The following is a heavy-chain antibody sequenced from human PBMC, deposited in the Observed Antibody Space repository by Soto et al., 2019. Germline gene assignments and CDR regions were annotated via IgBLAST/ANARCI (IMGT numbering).Heavy chain of an antibody. CDR1: GGSINSGGYC. Sequence: QVQLQESGPGLVKPSQTLSLTCTVSGGSINSGGYCWSWIRQHPGKGLDWIGCISYGGSTSYNPSLKSRVTISVDMSKNQFSLKLTSVTAADTAVYYCSRGILVWGQGAMITVSS. CDR2: ISYGGST. V-gene: IGHV4-31*03. CDR3: SRGILV. D-gene: IGHD5-18*01. J-gene: IGHJ4*02.